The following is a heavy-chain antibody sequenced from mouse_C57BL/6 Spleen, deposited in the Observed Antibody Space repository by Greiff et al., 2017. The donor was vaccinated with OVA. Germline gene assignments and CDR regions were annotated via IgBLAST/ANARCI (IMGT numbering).Heavy chain of an antibody. J-gene: IGHJ4*01. CDR2: ISDGGSYT. CDR3: AKAGGTLVTTSAMDY. D-gene: IGHD2-2*01. V-gene: IGHV5-4*03. Sequence: EVMLVESGGGLVKPGGSLKLSCAASGFTFSSYAMSWVRQTPEKRLEWVATISDGGSYTYYPDNVKGRFTISRDNAKNNLYLQMSHLKSQDTAVYSGAKAGGTLVTTSAMDYWGQGTSVTVS. CDR1: GFTFSSYA.